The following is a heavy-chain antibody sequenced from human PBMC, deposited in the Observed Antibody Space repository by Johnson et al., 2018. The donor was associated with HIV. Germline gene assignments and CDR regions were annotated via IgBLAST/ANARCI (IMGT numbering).Heavy chain of an antibody. V-gene: IGHV3-7*03. J-gene: IGHJ3*02. CDR3: ATVGGGSFHAFDI. CDR2: IKQDGSEK. D-gene: IGHD1-26*01. CDR1: GFTFSTYW. Sequence: VQLVESGGGLVQPGGSLRLSCAASGFTFSTYWMSWVRQAPGKGLEWVANIKQDGSEKYYVDSVKGRFTISRDNAKNSLYLQMNSLRAEDTAVYYCATVGGGSFHAFDIWGQGTMVTVSS.